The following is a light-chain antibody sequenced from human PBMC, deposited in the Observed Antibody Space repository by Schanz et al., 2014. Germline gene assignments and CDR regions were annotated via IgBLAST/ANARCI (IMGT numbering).Light chain of an antibody. V-gene: IGLV1-47*01. CDR3: AAWDDSLAWV. Sequence: QSVLTQPPSASGTPGQTVTISCSGSSSDIGRNYVFWFQQLPGRAPKRLIYRDNQRSSGISDRLSASKSGTSASLAISGLRSEDEADYYCAAWDDSLAWVFGGGTKVTVL. CDR2: RDN. J-gene: IGLJ3*02. CDR1: SSDIGRNY.